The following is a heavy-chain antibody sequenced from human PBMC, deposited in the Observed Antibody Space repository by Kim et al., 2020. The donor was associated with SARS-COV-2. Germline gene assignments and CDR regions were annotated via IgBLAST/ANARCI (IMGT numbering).Heavy chain of an antibody. D-gene: IGHD3-16*02. CDR3: AGGGTTYYDYVWGSYRLDY. Sequence: SVKVSCKASGGTFSSYAISWVRQAPGQGLEWMGGIIPIFGTANYAQKFQDRVTITADESTSTAYMELSSLRSEDTAVYYCAGGGTTYYDYVWGSYRLDYWGQGTLVTVSS. CDR1: GGTFSSYA. V-gene: IGHV1-69*13. CDR2: IIPIFGTA. J-gene: IGHJ4*02.